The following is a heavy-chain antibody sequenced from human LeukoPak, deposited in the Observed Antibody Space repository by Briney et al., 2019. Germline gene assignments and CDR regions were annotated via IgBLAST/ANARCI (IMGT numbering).Heavy chain of an antibody. J-gene: IGHJ4*02. CDR1: GYTFTSYG. CDR2: ISAYNGDT. D-gene: IGHD2-21*01. V-gene: IGHV1-18*01. Sequence: ASVKVSCKASGYTFTSYGISWVRQTPGQGLEWMGWISAYNGDTNYAQKLQGRVTMTTDTSTSTAYMELRSLRSDDTAVYYCARDHSPYNYGYWGQGTLVTVSS. CDR3: ARDHSPYNYGY.